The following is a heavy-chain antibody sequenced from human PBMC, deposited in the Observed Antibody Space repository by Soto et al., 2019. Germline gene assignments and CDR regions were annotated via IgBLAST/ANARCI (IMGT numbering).Heavy chain of an antibody. CDR2: IIPILNTA. J-gene: IGHJ6*02. CDR3: ARVDYASTYGFYYSGLDV. CDR1: GGTFSSYS. V-gene: IGHV1-69*01. Sequence: QVHLVQSGAEVKKPGSSVRVSCKTSGGTFSSYSFTWVRQAPGQGLEWMGEIIPILNTANFAQKFQSRVTITGAEPTSTVYMDLSSLSPDDTAVYYGARVDYASTYGFYYSGLDVWGQGTTVTVSS. D-gene: IGHD3-10*01.